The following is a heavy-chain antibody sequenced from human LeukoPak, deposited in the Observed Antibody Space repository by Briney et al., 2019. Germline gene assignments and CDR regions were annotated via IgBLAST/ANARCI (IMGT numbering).Heavy chain of an antibody. J-gene: IGHJ6*03. CDR2: ISSSGAFI. V-gene: IGHV3-21*04. D-gene: IGHD5-18*01. CDR1: GSNFHYYN. CDR3: ARDRHTAMVYYYYYMDV. Sequence: GGSLRLSCTDSGSNFHYYNMHWVRQAPGKGLEWVSLISSSGAFIYYADSVKGRFTTSRDNARNSLYLQMNSLRDEDTAVYYCARDRHTAMVYYYYYMDVWGTGTTVTVSS.